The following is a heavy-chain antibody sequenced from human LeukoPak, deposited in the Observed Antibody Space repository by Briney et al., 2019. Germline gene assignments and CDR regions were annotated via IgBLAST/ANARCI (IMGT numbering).Heavy chain of an antibody. CDR3: ARDLGWGAAAGTTGDNWFDP. Sequence: GASVKVSCKASGYTFTGYYMHWVRQAPGQGLEWMGIINPSGGSTSYAQKFQGRVTMTRDMSTSAVYMELSSLRSEDTAVYYCARDLGWGAAAGTTGDNWFDPWGQGTLVTVSS. V-gene: IGHV1-46*01. J-gene: IGHJ5*02. D-gene: IGHD6-13*01. CDR1: GYTFTGYY. CDR2: INPSGGST.